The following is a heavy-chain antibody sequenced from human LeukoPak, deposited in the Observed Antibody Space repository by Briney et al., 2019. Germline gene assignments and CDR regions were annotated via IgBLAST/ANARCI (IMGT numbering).Heavy chain of an antibody. J-gene: IGHJ4*02. CDR1: GGSFSGYY. V-gene: IGHV4-34*01. CDR3: ARESYYYDSSGYTTFDY. Sequence: SETLSLTCAVYGGSFSGYYWSWIRQPPGKGLEWIGEINHSGSTNYNPSLKSRVTISVDTSKNQFSLKLSSVTAADTAVYYCARESYYYDSSGYTTFDYWGQGTLVTVSS. CDR2: INHSGST. D-gene: IGHD3-22*01.